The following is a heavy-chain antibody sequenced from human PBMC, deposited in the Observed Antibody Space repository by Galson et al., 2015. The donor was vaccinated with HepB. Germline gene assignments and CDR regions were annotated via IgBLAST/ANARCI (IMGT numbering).Heavy chain of an antibody. CDR2: IYYSGST. CDR1: GGSISSGGYY. V-gene: IGHV4-31*03. D-gene: IGHD6-13*01. Sequence: TLSLTCTVSGGSISSGGYYWSWIRQHPGKGLEWIGYIYYSGSTYYNPSLKSRVTISVDTSKNQFSLKLSSVTAADTAVYYCARDRTPGLAAGDDAFDIWGQGTMVTVSS. J-gene: IGHJ3*02. CDR3: ARDRTPGLAAGDDAFDI.